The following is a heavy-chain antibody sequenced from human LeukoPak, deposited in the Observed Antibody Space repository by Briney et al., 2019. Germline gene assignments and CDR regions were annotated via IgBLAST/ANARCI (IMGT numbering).Heavy chain of an antibody. CDR2: ISYDGSNK. D-gene: IGHD3-9*01. V-gene: IGHV3-30*04. CDR1: EFTFTNYA. Sequence: GGSLRLSCAASEFTFTNYAMHWVRQAPGRGLEWVAVISYDGSNKYYADSVKGRLTISRDNSRNTLYLQMNSLRAEDTAVYYCARDREYYNLLTGYKVSHYFDYWGQGTLVTVSS. CDR3: ARDREYYNLLTGYKVSHYFDY. J-gene: IGHJ4*02.